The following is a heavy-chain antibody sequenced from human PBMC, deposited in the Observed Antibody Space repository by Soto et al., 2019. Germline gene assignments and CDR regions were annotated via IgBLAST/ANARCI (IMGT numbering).Heavy chain of an antibody. V-gene: IGHV3-30*18. CDR3: AKEVLDGRYFDWSKYGMDV. CDR2: ISYDGSNK. Sequence: QVQLVESGGGVVQPGRSLRLSCAASGFTFSSYGMHWVRQAPGKGLEWVAVISYDGSNKYYADSVKGRFTISRDNSKNTLYLQMNSLRAEDTAVYYCAKEVLDGRYFDWSKYGMDVWGQGTTVTVSS. CDR1: GFTFSSYG. J-gene: IGHJ6*02. D-gene: IGHD3-9*01.